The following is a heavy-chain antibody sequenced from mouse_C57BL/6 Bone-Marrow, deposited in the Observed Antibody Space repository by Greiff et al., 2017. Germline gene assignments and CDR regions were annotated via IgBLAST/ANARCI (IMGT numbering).Heavy chain of an antibody. CDR2: INPNYGTT. D-gene: IGHD2-5*01. Sequence: VQLKQSGPELVKPGASVTISCKASGYSFTDYNMNWVQQSNGKSLEWIGVINPNYGTTSYNQKFKGKATLTVDQSSSTAYMQLNSLTSEDSAVYYCGYSNYAMDYWGQGTSVTVSS. J-gene: IGHJ4*01. CDR3: GYSNYAMDY. V-gene: IGHV1-39*01. CDR1: GYSFTDYN.